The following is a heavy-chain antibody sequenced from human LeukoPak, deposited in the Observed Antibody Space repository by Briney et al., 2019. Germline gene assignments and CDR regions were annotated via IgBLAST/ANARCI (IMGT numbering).Heavy chain of an antibody. CDR1: GYTFTSYD. V-gene: IGHV1-8*01. Sequence: ASVKVSCKASGYTFTSYDINWVRQATGQGLEWMGWMNPNSGNTGYAQKFQGRVTMTRNTSTSTVYMELSSLRSEDTAVYYCARAGSRAYRNYYYYCGMDVWGQGTTVTVSS. CDR3: ARAGSRAYRNYYYYCGMDV. CDR2: MNPNSGNT. J-gene: IGHJ6*02. D-gene: IGHD2-2*01.